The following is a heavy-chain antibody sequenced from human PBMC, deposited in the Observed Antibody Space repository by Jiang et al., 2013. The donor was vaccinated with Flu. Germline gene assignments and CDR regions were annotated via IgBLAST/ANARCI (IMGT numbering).Heavy chain of an antibody. CDR2: TYYRSKWYN. V-gene: IGHV6-1*01. CDR1: GDSVSSNSAA. Sequence: SLTCAISGDSVSSNSAAWNWIRQSPSRGLEWLGRTYYRSKWYNDYAVSVKSRITINPDTSKNQFSLQLNSVTPEDTAVYYCARDFCTNGVCFIRFDPWGQGTLVTVSS. CDR3: ARDFCTNGVCFIRFDP. J-gene: IGHJ5*02. D-gene: IGHD2-8*01.